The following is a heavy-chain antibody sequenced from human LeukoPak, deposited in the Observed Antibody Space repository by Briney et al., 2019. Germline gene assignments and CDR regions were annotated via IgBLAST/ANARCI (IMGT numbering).Heavy chain of an antibody. CDR2: IYWDDDK. CDR3: AHARMITFGGAIVQSYYFDY. Sequence: ESGPTLVNPTQTLTLTCTFSGFSLSTSGVGVGWIRQPPGKALEWLALIYWDDDKRYSPSLKSRLTITKDTSKNQVVLTMTNMDPVDTATYYCAHARMITFGGAIVQSYYFDYWGQGTLVTVSS. V-gene: IGHV2-5*02. J-gene: IGHJ4*02. D-gene: IGHD3-16*02. CDR1: GFSLSTSGVG.